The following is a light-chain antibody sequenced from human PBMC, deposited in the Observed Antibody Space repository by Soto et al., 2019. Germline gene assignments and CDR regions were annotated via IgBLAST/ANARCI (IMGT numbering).Light chain of an antibody. CDR1: QSVSNNY. V-gene: IGKV3-20*01. J-gene: IGKJ1*01. CDR2: GAS. CDR3: KHYGSSHRT. Sequence: DIVLTQSPGTRSLSPGERATLSCRASQSVSNNYLAWYQHKPGQAPRLLIYGASSRATGIPDRFSGSGSGKDLTLTIGRLEPEDFAVYYSKHYGSSHRTFGRGTKVDIX.